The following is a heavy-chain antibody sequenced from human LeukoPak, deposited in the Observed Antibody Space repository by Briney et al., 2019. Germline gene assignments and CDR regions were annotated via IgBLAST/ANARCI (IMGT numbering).Heavy chain of an antibody. CDR2: IYYSGST. Sequence: SETLSLTCTVSGGSISSYYWSWIRKPPGKGLEWIGYIYYSGSTNYNPSLKSRVTISVDTSKNQFSLKLSSVTAADTAVYYCARDVGATPGYFDYWGQGTLVTVSS. J-gene: IGHJ4*02. CDR3: ARDVGATPGYFDY. D-gene: IGHD1-26*01. CDR1: GGSISSYY. V-gene: IGHV4-59*01.